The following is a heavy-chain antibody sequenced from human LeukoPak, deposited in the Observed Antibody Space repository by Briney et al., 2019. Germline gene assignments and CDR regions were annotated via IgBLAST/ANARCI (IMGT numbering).Heavy chain of an antibody. J-gene: IGHJ4*02. CDR1: GYTFTSYD. CDR3: ARESKGMGASDY. CDR2: MNPNSGNT. Sequence: ASVKVSCKASGYTFTSYDINWVRQATGQGLEWMGWMNPNSGNTGYAQKFQGRVIITRNTSISTAYMELSSLRSEDTAVYYCARESKGMGASDYWGQGTLVTVSS. V-gene: IGHV1-8*03. D-gene: IGHD1-26*01.